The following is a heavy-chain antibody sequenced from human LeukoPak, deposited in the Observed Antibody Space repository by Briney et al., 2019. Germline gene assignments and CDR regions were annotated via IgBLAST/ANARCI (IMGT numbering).Heavy chain of an antibody. CDR1: GFTFSSYE. Sequence: GGSLRLSCAASGFTFSSYEMNWVRQAPGKGLEWVSSISGSGGSTYYADSVKGRFTISRDNSKNTLYLQMNSLRGEDTAVHYCAKMEAWTTVTGSGVEYWGQGTLVTVSS. J-gene: IGHJ4*02. CDR2: ISGSGGST. V-gene: IGHV3-23*01. CDR3: AKMEAWTTVTGSGVEY. D-gene: IGHD4-17*01.